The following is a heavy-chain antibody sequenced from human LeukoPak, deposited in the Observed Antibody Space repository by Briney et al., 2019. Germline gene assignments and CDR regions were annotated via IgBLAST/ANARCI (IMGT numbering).Heavy chain of an antibody. CDR1: GGTFSSYA. V-gene: IGHV1-69*05. CDR2: IIPIFGTA. D-gene: IGHD3-22*01. CDR3: ARVRYYYDSSGYYDFDY. J-gene: IGHJ4*02. Sequence: ASVKVSCKASGGTFSSYAISWVRQAPGQGLEWMGGIIPIFGTANYAQKFQGRVTITTDESTSTAYMELSSLRSEGTAVYYCARVRYYYDSSGYYDFDYWGQGTLVTVSS.